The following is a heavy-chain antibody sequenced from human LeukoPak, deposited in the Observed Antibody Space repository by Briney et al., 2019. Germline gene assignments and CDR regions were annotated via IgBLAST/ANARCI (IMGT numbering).Heavy chain of an antibody. CDR2: IYTSGST. CDR1: GGSISSYY. Sequence: PSETLSLTCTVSGGSISSYYWSWIRRPAGKGLEWIGRIYTSGSTNYNPSLKSRVTMSVDTSKNQFSLKLSSVTAADTAVYYCARGDVGGLAYCGGDCQASYYYYGMDVWGQGTTVTVS. J-gene: IGHJ6*02. V-gene: IGHV4-4*07. CDR3: ARGDVGGLAYCGGDCQASYYYYGMDV. D-gene: IGHD2-21*02.